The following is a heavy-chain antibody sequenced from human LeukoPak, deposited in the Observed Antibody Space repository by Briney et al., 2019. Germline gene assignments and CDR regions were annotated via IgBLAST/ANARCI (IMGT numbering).Heavy chain of an antibody. Sequence: ASVKVSCKASGGTFSSYAISWVRQAPGQGLEWMGGIIPIFGTANYARKFQGRVTITADKSTSTAYMELSSLRSEDTAVYYCAKDFRRGGPFDYWGQGTLVTVSS. J-gene: IGHJ4*02. CDR2: IIPIFGTA. D-gene: IGHD3-16*01. V-gene: IGHV1-69*06. CDR3: AKDFRRGGPFDY. CDR1: GGTFSSYA.